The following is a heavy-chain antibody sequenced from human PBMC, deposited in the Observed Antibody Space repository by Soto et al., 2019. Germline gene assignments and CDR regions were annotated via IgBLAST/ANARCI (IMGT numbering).Heavy chain of an antibody. D-gene: IGHD2-2*01. CDR3: ARAAPAANWFDP. V-gene: IGHV3-53*01. J-gene: IGHJ5*02. CDR1: GFTVSSNY. CDR2: IYSGGST. Sequence: PGGSLRLSCAASGFTVSSNYMSWVRQAPGKGLEWVSVIYSGGSTYYADSVKGRFTISRDNSKNTLYLQMNSLRAEDTAVYYCARAAPAANWFDPWGQGTLVTVSS.